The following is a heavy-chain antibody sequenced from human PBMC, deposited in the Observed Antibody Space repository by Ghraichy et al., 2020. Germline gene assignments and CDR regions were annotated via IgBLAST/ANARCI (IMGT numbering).Heavy chain of an antibody. Sequence: GGSLRLSCAASGFTFSSYAMSWVRQAPGKGLEWVATFGVSARAYYADSVKGRFTISRDTSKNTLSLQMNSQRAEDTAEDYCAKRGYASGGSALYYFDYWGQGTLVTVSS. CDR3: AKRGYASGGSALYYFDY. V-gene: IGHV3-23*01. CDR1: GFTFSSYA. CDR2: FGVSARA. D-gene: IGHD3-10*01. J-gene: IGHJ4*02.